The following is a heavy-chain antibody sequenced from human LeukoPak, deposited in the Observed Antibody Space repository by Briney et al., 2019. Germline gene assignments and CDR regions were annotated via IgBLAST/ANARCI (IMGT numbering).Heavy chain of an antibody. V-gene: IGHV4-4*02. Sequence: SGTLSLTCAVSGGSLCRSNWWGWLGHRQGTGLEWIGEFYQRGSTNYNPSLKSRDTISVDKSKTQFSPKLSSVTAADTAVYYGPRGSMDRGPRRFDYGGQGTLVTVPS. CDR3: PRGSMDRGPRRFDY. CDR2: FYQRGST. CDR1: GGSLCRSNW. J-gene: IGHJ4*02. D-gene: IGHD3-10*01.